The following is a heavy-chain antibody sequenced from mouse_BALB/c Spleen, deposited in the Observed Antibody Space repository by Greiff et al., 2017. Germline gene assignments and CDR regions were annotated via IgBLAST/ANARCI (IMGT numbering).Heavy chain of an antibody. J-gene: IGHJ4*01. CDR1: GFNIKDYY. CDR2: IDPENGNT. D-gene: IGHD2-12*01. CDR3: ARRGYSAYYAMDY. Sequence: VQLKESGAELVRPGALVKLSCKASGFNIKDYYMHWVKQRPEQGLEWIGWIDPENGNTIYDPKFQGKASITAYTSSNTAYLQLSSLTSEDTAVYYCARRGYSAYYAMDYWGQGTSVTVSS. V-gene: IGHV14-1*02.